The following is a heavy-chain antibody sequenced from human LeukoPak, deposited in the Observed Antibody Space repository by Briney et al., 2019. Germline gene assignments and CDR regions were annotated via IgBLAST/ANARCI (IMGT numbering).Heavy chain of an antibody. CDR3: ARGGGYSSSWYHPDY. V-gene: IGHV3-23*01. D-gene: IGHD6-13*01. CDR2: ISGSGGST. CDR1: GFTFSSYA. Sequence: GGSLRLSCAASGFTFSSYAMSWVRQAPGKGLEWVSAISGSGGSTYYADSVKGRFTISRDNSKNTLYLQMNSLRAEDTAVYYCARGGGYSSSWYHPDYWGQGTLVTVSS. J-gene: IGHJ4*02.